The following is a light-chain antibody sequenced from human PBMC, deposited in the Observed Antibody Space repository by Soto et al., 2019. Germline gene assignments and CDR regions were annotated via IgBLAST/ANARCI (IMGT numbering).Light chain of an antibody. CDR1: QSISSW. CDR2: DAA. CDR3: QQYNSFSPST. Sequence: DIQVTQSPSTLSASVGDRVTITCRASQSISSWLAWYQQKPGKAPKLLIYDAAILESGVPPRFSGSGSGTEFTLTIISLQPDDFATYYCQQYNSFSPSTFGQGTKLEIK. J-gene: IGKJ2*01. V-gene: IGKV1-5*01.